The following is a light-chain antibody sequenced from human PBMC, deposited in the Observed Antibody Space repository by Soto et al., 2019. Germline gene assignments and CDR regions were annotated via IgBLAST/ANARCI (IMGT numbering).Light chain of an antibody. J-gene: IGKJ2*01. CDR3: QQYKDYVYT. CDR2: DVS. V-gene: IGKV1D-16*01. CDR1: QGISSW. Sequence: DIQMTQSPSSLSASVGARVTITCRASQGISSWLAWYQQKPGKAPKLLISDVSTLERGVPSRFSGSGSATEFTLTISGLQPDDFATYYCQQYKDYVYTFGQGTKVDIK.